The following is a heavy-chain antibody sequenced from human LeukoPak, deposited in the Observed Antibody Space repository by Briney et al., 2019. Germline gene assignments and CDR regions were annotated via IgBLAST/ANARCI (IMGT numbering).Heavy chain of an antibody. CDR1: KFSFSSYW. CDR2: INSDGSRT. CDR3: AKSWANYYDSSGYYLLDY. Sequence: GGSPRLSCAASKFSFSSYWMHWVRQAPGKGLVWVSRINSDGSRTNYADSVKGRFTISRDNAKNTLYLQMSSLRAEDTAVYYCAKSWANYYDSSGYYLLDYWGQGTLVTVSS. D-gene: IGHD3-22*01. J-gene: IGHJ4*02. V-gene: IGHV3-74*01.